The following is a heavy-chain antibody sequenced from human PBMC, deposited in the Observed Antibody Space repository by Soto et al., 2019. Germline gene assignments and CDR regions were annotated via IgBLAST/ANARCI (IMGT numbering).Heavy chain of an antibody. CDR2: VISASGSV. Sequence: QVQVVQSGAEVKKPGSSVKISCKASGRIFSSFPTSWVRQVPGQGLEWMGGVISASGSVTYAPEFQGRVTMTAVNSAGIGYMELPSLTSEDTAIYYCARVGSRDAYNYVLDQWGPGTMVTVSS. CDR3: ARVGSRDAYNYVLDQ. CDR1: GRIFSSFP. V-gene: IGHV1-69*06. J-gene: IGHJ1*01. D-gene: IGHD5-18*01.